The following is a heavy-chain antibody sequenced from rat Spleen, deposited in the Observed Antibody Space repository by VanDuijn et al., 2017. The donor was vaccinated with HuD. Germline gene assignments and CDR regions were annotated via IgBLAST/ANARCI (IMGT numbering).Heavy chain of an antibody. D-gene: IGHD1-11*01. CDR3: ARADVAGLSTDGI. V-gene: IGHV2-1*01. CDR1: GFSLISNS. CDR2: LWGDGST. J-gene: IGHJ2*01. Sequence: QVQLKESGPGLVQPSQTLSLICTVSGFSLISNSVHWVRQPPGKGLEWMGGLWGDGSTDFNSPLKSRLSISRDTSKSQIYLKMNSLQIEDTATYFCARADVAGLSTDGIWGQGIMVTVSS.